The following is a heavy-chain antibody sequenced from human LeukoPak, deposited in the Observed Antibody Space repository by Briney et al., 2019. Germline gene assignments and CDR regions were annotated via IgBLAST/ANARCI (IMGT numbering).Heavy chain of an antibody. Sequence: SETLSLTCAVYGGSFSGYYWSWIRQPPGKGLEWIGEINHSGSTNYNPSLKSRVTISVDTSKNQFSLKLSSVTAADTALYYCARTGPVVVAAAFDPWGQGTLVTVSS. CDR1: GGSFSGYY. J-gene: IGHJ5*02. D-gene: IGHD2-15*01. CDR2: INHSGST. V-gene: IGHV4-34*01. CDR3: ARTGPVVVAAAFDP.